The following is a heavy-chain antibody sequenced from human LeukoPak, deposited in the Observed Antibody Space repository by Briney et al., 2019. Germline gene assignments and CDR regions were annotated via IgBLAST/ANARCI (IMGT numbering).Heavy chain of an antibody. D-gene: IGHD2-2*01. CDR3: ATAGVDIVVVPAAMAFQH. V-gene: IGHV1-24*01. J-gene: IGHJ1*01. CDR2: FDPEDGET. CDR1: GYTLTELS. Sequence: ASVTVSCKVSGYTLTELSMHWVRQAPGKGLEWMGGFDPEDGETIYAQKFQGRVTMTEDTSTDTAYMELSSLRSEDTAVYYCATAGVDIVVVPAAMAFQHWGQGTLVTVSS.